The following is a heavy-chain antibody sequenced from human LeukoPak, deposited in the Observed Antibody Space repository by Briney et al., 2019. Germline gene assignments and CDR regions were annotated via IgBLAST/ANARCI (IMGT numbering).Heavy chain of an antibody. D-gene: IGHD6-13*01. CDR3: ARGGSSSWDHFDY. CDR1: GFTFNSYA. J-gene: IGHJ4*02. CDR2: ISYDGINK. Sequence: GGSLRLSCAASGFTFNSYAMHWVRQAPGKGLERVAVISYDGINKYYADSVKGRFTISRDNAKNTLYLQMNSLRTEDTAVYYCARGGSSSWDHFDYWGQGTLVTVSS. V-gene: IGHV3-30*04.